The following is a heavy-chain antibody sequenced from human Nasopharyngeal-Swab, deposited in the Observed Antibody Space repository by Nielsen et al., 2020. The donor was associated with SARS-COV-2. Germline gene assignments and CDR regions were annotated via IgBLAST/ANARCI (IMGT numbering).Heavy chain of an antibody. CDR1: GYTLTVLP. D-gene: IGHD3-3*01. CDR3: ASEGSGVFGVVIYAFDL. Sequence: ASVKVSCKVSGYTLTVLPIHWVRQAPGKGLEWMGTVVPEDGEPIYAQNFQGRVTMTDDTSTYTAYLELSSLRSEDTAVYYCASEGSGVFGVVIYAFDLWGPGTLVTVSS. CDR2: VVPEDGEP. J-gene: IGHJ3*01. V-gene: IGHV1-24*01.